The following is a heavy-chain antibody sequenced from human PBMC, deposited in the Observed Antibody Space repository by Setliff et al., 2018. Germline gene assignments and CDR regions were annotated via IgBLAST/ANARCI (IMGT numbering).Heavy chain of an antibody. D-gene: IGHD6-19*01. CDR2: IDWDDDK. CDR1: GFSLSTSGMR. CDR3: TRSHLSEGSGCFDY. V-gene: IGHV2-70*03. J-gene: IGHJ4*02. Sequence: SGPTLVNPTQTLTLTCTFSGFSLSTSGMRVSWIRQPPGKALEWLARIDWDDDKFYSTSLKTRLTISRDDSKSIAYLQMDSLKTEDTAVYYCTRSHLSEGSGCFDYWGQGALVTVSS.